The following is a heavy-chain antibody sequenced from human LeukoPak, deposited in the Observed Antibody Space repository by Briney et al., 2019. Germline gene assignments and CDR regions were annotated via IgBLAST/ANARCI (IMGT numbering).Heavy chain of an antibody. CDR1: DESFSGHF. Sequence: KSSETLSLTCAAYDESFSGHFWSWIRQPPGKGLEWIGEINQSGTTNYNPSLMSRVTLSVDTSKNQFSLKLSSVTAADTAVYYCTRGRYGGSYSAFDIWGQGTVVTVSS. CDR2: INQSGTT. CDR3: TRGRYGGSYSAFDI. J-gene: IGHJ3*02. D-gene: IGHD1-26*01. V-gene: IGHV4-34*01.